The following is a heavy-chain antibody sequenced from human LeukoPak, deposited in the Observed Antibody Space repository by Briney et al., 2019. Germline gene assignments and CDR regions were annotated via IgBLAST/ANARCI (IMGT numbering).Heavy chain of an antibody. CDR1: GYTFSSYG. V-gene: IGHV1-46*01. Sequence: ASVKVSCKASGYTFSSYGISWVRQAPGQGLEWMGIINLSSGSTTYAQKFQGRVAMTRDMSTNTVYMELNSLRSADTAVYYCAREGYCSGDTCHSGAHFQHWGQGTLVTVSS. CDR2: INLSSGST. J-gene: IGHJ1*01. D-gene: IGHD2-15*01. CDR3: AREGYCSGDTCHSGAHFQH.